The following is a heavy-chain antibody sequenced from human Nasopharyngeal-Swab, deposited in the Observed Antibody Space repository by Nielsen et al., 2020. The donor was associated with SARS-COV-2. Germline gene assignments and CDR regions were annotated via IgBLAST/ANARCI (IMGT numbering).Heavy chain of an antibody. Sequence: SVKVSCKASGYTFTSYYMHWVRQAPGQGLEWMGRIIPILGIANYAQKFQGRVTITADKSTSTAYMELSSLRSEDTAVYYCARDVPRIAAAGTSLYYYYGMDVWGQGTTVTVSS. V-gene: IGHV1-69*04. CDR2: IIPILGIA. CDR3: ARDVPRIAAAGTSLYYYYGMDV. D-gene: IGHD6-13*01. CDR1: GYTFTSYY. J-gene: IGHJ6*02.